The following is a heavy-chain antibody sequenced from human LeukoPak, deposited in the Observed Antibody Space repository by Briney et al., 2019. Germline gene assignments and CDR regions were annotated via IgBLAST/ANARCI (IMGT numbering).Heavy chain of an antibody. D-gene: IGHD2-15*01. V-gene: IGHV3-30-3*01. CDR1: GFTFSSYA. CDR2: ISYDGSNK. CDR3: ARDLLLDY. Sequence: GGSLRLSCAASGFTFSSYAMHWVRQAPGKGLEWVAVISYDGSNKYYADSVKGRITISRDNSKNTLYLQMNSLRAEDTAVYYCARDLLLDYWGQGTLVTVSS. J-gene: IGHJ4*02.